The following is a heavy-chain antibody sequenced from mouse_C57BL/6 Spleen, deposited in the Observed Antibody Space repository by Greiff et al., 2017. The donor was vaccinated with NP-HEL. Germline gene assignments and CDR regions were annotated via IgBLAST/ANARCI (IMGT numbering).Heavy chain of an antibody. Sequence: VQLQQSGAELVRPGASVTLSCKASGYTFTDYEMHWVKQTPVHGLGWIGAIDPETGGTAYNQKFKGKAILTADKSSSTAYMELRSLTSEDSAVYYCTRGGGRRGAYWGQGTLVTVSA. V-gene: IGHV1-15*01. D-gene: IGHD1-1*02. J-gene: IGHJ3*01. CDR1: GYTFTDYE. CDR2: IDPETGGT. CDR3: TRGGGRRGAY.